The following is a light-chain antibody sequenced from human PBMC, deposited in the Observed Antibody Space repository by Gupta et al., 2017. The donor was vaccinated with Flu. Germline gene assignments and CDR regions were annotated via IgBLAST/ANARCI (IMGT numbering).Light chain of an antibody. V-gene: IGLV6-57*03. CDR1: RGSIASNF. Sequence: NFMLTQPHSVSESPGKTVSISCTRSRGSIASNFVQWYQQRPGSAPTTVSYEDNQRPSGVPDRFSGSIDKSSNSASLTISGLKTEDDADYYCPSYDNSPCVFGGGTRLTVL. J-gene: IGLJ3*02. CDR3: PSYDNSPCV. CDR2: EDN.